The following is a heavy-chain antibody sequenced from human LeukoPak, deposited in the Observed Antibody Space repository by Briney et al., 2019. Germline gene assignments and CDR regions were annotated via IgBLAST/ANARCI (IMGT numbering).Heavy chain of an antibody. Sequence: SETLSLTCTVSGGSISSYYWSWIRQPPGKGLEWIGYIYYSGRTNYSPSLKSRVTISVDTSKTQFSLKLSSVTAADTAVYYCARLLNPPRYWYFDLWGRGTLVTVSS. CDR1: GGSISSYY. J-gene: IGHJ2*01. CDR3: ARLLNPPRYWYFDL. V-gene: IGHV4-59*08. CDR2: IYYSGRT.